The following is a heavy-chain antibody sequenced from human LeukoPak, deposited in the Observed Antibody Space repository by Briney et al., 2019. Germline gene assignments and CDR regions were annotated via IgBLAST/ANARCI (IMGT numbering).Heavy chain of an antibody. V-gene: IGHV3-23*01. D-gene: IGHD2-15*01. CDR1: RFTFSSYA. CDR3: AARPGEVAVPFDY. J-gene: IGHJ4*02. CDR2: IRGSGFST. Sequence: SLRLSCAASRFTFSSYARSWLRQAPGEGLEWLSAIRGSGFSTDYADSVNARFTIYRDNSKTTMYLQMHSLRAEDTAVYYCAARPGEVAVPFDYWGQGTLVTVSS.